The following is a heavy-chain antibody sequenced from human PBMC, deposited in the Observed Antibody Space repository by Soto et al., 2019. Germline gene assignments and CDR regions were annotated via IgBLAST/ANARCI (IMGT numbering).Heavy chain of an antibody. V-gene: IGHV1-3*01. J-gene: IGHJ6*02. CDR2: INAGNGNT. CDR1: GYTFTSYA. D-gene: IGHD3-10*01. CDR3: ARPADYGSGSYYRGTQGYGMDV. Sequence: ASVKVSCKASGYTFTSYAMHWVRQAPGQRLEWMGWINAGNGNTKYSQKFQGRVTITRDTSASTAYMELSSLRSEDTAVYYCARPADYGSGSYYRGTQGYGMDVWGQGTTVTV.